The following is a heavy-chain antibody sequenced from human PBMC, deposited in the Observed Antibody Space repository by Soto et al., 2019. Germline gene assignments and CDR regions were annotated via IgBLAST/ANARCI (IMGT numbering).Heavy chain of an antibody. CDR3: AKDLEWEPMGTLAY. CDR2: IGDRGGST. V-gene: IGHV3-23*01. D-gene: IGHD1-26*01. J-gene: IGHJ4*02. CDR1: GFTFSSYA. Sequence: EVQLLESGGGLESPGGSLRLSCAASGFTFSSYAMSWVRQGPGKGLEWVSAIGDRGGSTYYADSVKGRFTISRDNSKNMLYLQMNSLRAEDTAVYYCAKDLEWEPMGTLAYWGQGTLGTVSS.